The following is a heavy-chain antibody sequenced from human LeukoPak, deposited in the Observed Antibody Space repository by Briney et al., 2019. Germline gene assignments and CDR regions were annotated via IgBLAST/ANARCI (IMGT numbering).Heavy chain of an antibody. J-gene: IGHJ4*02. CDR2: IKQDGSEK. CDR3: ASPRDGYTPFDY. Sequence: GGSLRLSCAASGFTFSSYWMSWVRQAPGKGLEWVANIKQDGSEKYYVDSVKGRFTFSRDNAKNSLYLQMNSLRAEDTAVYYCASPRDGYTPFDYWGQGTLVTVSS. V-gene: IGHV3-7*01. CDR1: GFTFSSYW. D-gene: IGHD5-24*01.